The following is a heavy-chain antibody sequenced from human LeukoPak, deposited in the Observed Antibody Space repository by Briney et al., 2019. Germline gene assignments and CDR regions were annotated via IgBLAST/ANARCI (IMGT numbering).Heavy chain of an antibody. Sequence: SETLSLTCTVSGGSINSYYWSWVRQPPGKGLEYIGHIYYTGNTYYNPSLTSRVTMSLDTSKNQFSLKLNSVTAADTAVYYCARHIAARLASGYYYYMNVWGKGTTVTVSS. J-gene: IGHJ6*03. D-gene: IGHD6-6*01. CDR1: GGSINSYY. CDR3: ARHIAARLASGYYYYMNV. CDR2: IYYTGNT. V-gene: IGHV4-59*01.